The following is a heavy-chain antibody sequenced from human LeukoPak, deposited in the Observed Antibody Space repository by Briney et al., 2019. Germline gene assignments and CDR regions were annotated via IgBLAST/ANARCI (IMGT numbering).Heavy chain of an antibody. CDR2: ISYDGSNK. J-gene: IGHJ4*02. Sequence: PGRSLRLSCAASGFTSSSYAMHWVRQAPGKGLEWVAVISYDGSNKYYADSVKGRFTISRDNSKNTLYLQMNSLRAEDTAVYYCARAWSSGWYGLDYWGQGTLVTVSS. D-gene: IGHD6-19*01. CDR3: ARAWSSGWYGLDY. V-gene: IGHV3-30-3*01. CDR1: GFTSSSYA.